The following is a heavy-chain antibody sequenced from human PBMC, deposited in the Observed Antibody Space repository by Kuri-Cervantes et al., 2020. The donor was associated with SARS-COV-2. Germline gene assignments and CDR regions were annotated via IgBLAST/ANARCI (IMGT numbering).Heavy chain of an antibody. CDR3: ARDGSDDFWSGHELGMDV. J-gene: IGHJ6*02. V-gene: IGHV3-48*02. CDR2: ISSSSSTI. Sequence: GGSLRLSCAASGFTFSSYSMNWVRQAPGKGLEWVSYISSSSSTIYYADSVKGRFTISRDNAKNSLYLQMNSLRDEDTDVYYCARDGSDDFWSGHELGMDVWGQGTTVTVSS. D-gene: IGHD3-3*01. CDR1: GFTFSSYS.